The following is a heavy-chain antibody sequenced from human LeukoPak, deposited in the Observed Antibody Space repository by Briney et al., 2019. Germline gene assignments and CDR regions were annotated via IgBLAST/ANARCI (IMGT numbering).Heavy chain of an antibody. CDR2: LSGSGGTT. CDR1: GFAFSSLA. V-gene: IGHV3-23*01. J-gene: IGHJ4*02. Sequence: GGSLRLSCAASGFAFSSLAMGWARQAPGKGLEWVSALSGSGGTTYYADSVKGRFTISRDNSKNTLYLQMNSLRAEDTALYYCAKDRTWGLDYWGQGTLVTVSS. D-gene: IGHD7-27*01. CDR3: AKDRTWGLDY.